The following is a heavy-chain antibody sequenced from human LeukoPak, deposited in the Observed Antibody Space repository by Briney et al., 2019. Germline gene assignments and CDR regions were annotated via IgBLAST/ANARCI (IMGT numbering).Heavy chain of an antibody. CDR2: MNPNGGNT. Sequence: ASVKVSCKASGYTFTSYDINWVRQATGQGLEWMGWMNPNGGNTGYAQKFQGRVTMTRNTSISTAYMELSSLRSEDTAVYYCARAVPGPAPASYRFDYWGQGTLVTVSS. J-gene: IGHJ4*02. D-gene: IGHD3-16*02. CDR3: ARAVPGPAPASYRFDY. V-gene: IGHV1-8*01. CDR1: GYTFTSYD.